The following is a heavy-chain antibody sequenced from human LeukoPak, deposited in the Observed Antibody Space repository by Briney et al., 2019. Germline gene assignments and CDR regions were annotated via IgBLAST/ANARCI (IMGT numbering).Heavy chain of an antibody. CDR2: INPNSGGT. Sequence: ASVKVSCKASGYTFTEYYMHWVRQAPGQGLEWMGWINPNSGGTDYAQKFQGRVTMTRDTSISTAYMELSRLRSDDTAVYYCATDYGDYESGYWGQGTLVTVSS. V-gene: IGHV1-2*02. CDR3: ATDYGDYESGY. CDR1: GYTFTEYY. J-gene: IGHJ4*02. D-gene: IGHD4-17*01.